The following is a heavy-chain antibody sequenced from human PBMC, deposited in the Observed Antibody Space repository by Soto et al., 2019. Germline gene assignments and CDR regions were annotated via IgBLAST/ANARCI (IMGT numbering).Heavy chain of an antibody. CDR2: ISYDGSNK. J-gene: IGHJ6*02. V-gene: IGHV3-30*18. D-gene: IGHD2-2*01. CDR1: GFTFSSYG. Sequence: PVGSLRLSCAASGFTFSSYGMHWVRQAPGKGLEWVAVISYDGSNKYYADSVKGRFTISRDNSKNTLYLQMNSLRAEDTAVYYCAKVKLGYCSSTSCYGGMDVWGQGTTVTVSS. CDR3: AKVKLGYCSSTSCYGGMDV.